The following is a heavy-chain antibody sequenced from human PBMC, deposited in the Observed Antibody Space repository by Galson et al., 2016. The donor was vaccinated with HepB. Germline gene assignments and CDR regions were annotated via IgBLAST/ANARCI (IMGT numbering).Heavy chain of an antibody. J-gene: IGHJ6*02. CDR3: TTGPLTRMLRSGMDV. D-gene: IGHD5-12*01. V-gene: IGHV3-15*01. Sequence: SLRLSCAASGFMFNNAWMSWVRQAPGKGLEWVGRIKSKTDGGTTDYAAPVKGRFTISRDDSKTTLYLQMNSLKIEDTAIYYCTTGPLTRMLRSGMDVWGQGTTVTVPS. CDR1: GFMFNNAW. CDR2: IKSKTDGGTT.